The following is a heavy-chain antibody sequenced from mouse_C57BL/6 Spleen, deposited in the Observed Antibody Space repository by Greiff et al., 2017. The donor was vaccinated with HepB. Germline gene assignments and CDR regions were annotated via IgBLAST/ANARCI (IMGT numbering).Heavy chain of an antibody. Sequence: EVKLVESGPELVKPGASVKIPCKASGYTFTDYNMDWVKQSHGKSLEWIGDINPNNGGTIYNQKFKGKATLTVDKSSSTAYMELRSLTSEDTAVYYCARTSNYENYFDYWGQGTTLTVSS. CDR2: INPNNGGT. CDR1: GYTFTDYN. V-gene: IGHV1-18*01. D-gene: IGHD2-5*01. CDR3: ARTSNYENYFDY. J-gene: IGHJ2*01.